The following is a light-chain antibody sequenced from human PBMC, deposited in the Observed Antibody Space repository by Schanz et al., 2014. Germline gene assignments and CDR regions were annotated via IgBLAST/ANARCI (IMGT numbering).Light chain of an antibody. Sequence: EIVLTQSPGTLSLSPGERATLSCRASQSVSSSYLAWYQQKPGQAPRHLIYGASSRATGIPDRFSGSGSGTDFTLTISRLEPEDFGVYYCQQYGGSPGTFGQGTKLEIK. CDR2: GAS. J-gene: IGKJ2*01. V-gene: IGKV3-20*01. CDR3: QQYGGSPGT. CDR1: QSVSSSY.